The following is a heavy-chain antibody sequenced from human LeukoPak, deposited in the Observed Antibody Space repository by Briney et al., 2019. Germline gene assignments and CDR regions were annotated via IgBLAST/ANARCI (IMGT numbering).Heavy chain of an antibody. CDR2: IYSSGST. CDR3: ARSQQAVLEYFQH. D-gene: IGHD6-13*01. J-gene: IGHJ1*01. Sequence: SETLSLTCTVSGGSISSNGYYWDWIRQPPGKALEWIGSIYSSGSTYYNVSLKSRVSVSVDTFKNQFSLQLNSVTAADTAVYYCARSQQAVLEYFQHWGQGTLVTVSS. CDR1: GGSISSNGYY. V-gene: IGHV4-39*07.